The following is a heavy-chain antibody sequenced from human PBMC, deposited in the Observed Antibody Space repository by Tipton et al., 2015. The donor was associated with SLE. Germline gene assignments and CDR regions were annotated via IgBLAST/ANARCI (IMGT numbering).Heavy chain of an antibody. CDR3: ARDSTTSFDY. CDR1: GFTFSSYA. V-gene: IGHV3-21*01. CDR2: ISSSSSYI. Sequence: PRLSCAASGFTFSSYAMSWVRQAPGKGLEWVSSISSSSSYIYYADSVKGRFTISRDNAKNSLYLQMNSLRAEDTAVYYCARDSTTSFDYWGQGTLVTVSS. D-gene: IGHD5/OR15-5a*01. J-gene: IGHJ4*02.